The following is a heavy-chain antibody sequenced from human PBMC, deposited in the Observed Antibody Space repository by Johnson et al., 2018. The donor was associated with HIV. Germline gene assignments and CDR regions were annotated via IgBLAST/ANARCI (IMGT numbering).Heavy chain of an antibody. J-gene: IGHJ3*02. Sequence: QMQLVESGGGVVRPGGSQRLSCAASGFTFSSYAMHWVRQAPGKGLEWVAVISYDGSNKYYADSVKGRFTISRDNSKNTLYLQMNSLRAEDTAVYYCARVALVVYAFDIWGQGTMVTVSS. CDR2: ISYDGSNK. D-gene: IGHD2-15*01. CDR3: ARVALVVYAFDI. V-gene: IGHV3-30-3*01. CDR1: GFTFSSYA.